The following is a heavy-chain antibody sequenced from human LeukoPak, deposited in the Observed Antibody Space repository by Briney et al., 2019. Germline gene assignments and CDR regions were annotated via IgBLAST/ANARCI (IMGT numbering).Heavy chain of an antibody. J-gene: IGHJ6*02. CDR2: ISGSGGST. Sequence: GGSLRLSCAASGFTFSSYAMSWVRQAPGKGLEWVSAISGSGGSTYYADSVKGRFTISRDNSKNTLYLQMNSLRAEDTAVYYCAKGLFPFVEYGMDVWGQGTTVTVPS. CDR1: GFTFSSYA. D-gene: IGHD3-22*01. CDR3: AKGLFPFVEYGMDV. V-gene: IGHV3-23*01.